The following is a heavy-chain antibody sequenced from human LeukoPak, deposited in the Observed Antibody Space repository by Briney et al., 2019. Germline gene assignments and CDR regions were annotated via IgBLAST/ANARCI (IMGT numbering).Heavy chain of an antibody. CDR1: GGFFSGYY. D-gene: IGHD5-12*01. J-gene: IGHJ4*02. CDR3: ARRHFFGYSGYEFDY. CDR2: INHRGST. Sequence: PSETLSLTCAVYGGFFSGYYWSGIRQPPGKGREWIGEINHRGSTNYNPSLKSRVTKSVDTSKNQFSLKLSSVTAADTAVYYCARRHFFGYSGYEFDYWGQGTLVTVSS. V-gene: IGHV4-34*01.